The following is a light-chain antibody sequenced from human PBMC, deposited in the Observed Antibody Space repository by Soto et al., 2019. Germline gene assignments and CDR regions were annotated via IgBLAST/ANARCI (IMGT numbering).Light chain of an antibody. Sequence: DIQMTQSPSSLSASVGDSVTITCQASHDISNYLNWYQQKLGKAPKLLIYDASNLEPGVTSRFSGSGSGTKFIFTISRLQPEEIATYYCQQYDTLSFTFGPGTKVDL. CDR3: QQYDTLSFT. CDR2: DAS. J-gene: IGKJ3*01. CDR1: HDISNY. V-gene: IGKV1-33*01.